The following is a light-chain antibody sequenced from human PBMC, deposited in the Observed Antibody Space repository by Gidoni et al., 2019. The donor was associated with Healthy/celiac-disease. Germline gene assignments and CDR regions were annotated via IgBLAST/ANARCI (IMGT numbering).Light chain of an antibody. V-gene: IGKV1-16*02. CDR2: AAS. J-gene: IGKJ4*01. Sequence: DIPMTQSPSSLSASVGDRVTLTCRASQAISNNIAWFQQKPGKAPKSRIYAASNLHSRVPSKVSGSGSGTDFTLTISSLQPEDFAIYYCQKYNSYPLTFGGGTKVEIK. CDR3: QKYNSYPLT. CDR1: QAISNN.